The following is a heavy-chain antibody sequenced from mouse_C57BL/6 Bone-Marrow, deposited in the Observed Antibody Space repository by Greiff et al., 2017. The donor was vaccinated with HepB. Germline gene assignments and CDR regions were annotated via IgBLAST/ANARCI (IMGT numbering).Heavy chain of an antibody. V-gene: IGHV1-54*01. J-gene: IGHJ3*01. CDR3: VLRFAY. Sequence: VQRVESGAELVRPGTSVKVSCKASGYAFTNYLIEWVKQRPGQGLEWIGVINPGSGGTNYNEKFKGKATLTADKSSSTAYMQLSSLTSEDSAVYFCVLRFAYWGQGTLVTVSA. CDR2: INPGSGGT. CDR1: GYAFTNYL.